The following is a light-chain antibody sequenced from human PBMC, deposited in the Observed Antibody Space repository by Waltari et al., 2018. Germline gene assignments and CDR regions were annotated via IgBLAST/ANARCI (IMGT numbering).Light chain of an antibody. CDR3: LQYNDWPPWT. V-gene: IGKV3-15*01. CDR2: GAS. Sequence: ELVMTQSPATRSASPGERATPSCRASQSVTSNLAWYQQKPGQAPRLLIFGASTRATDIPARFSGSGSGTEFTLTISSLQSEDFAVYYCLQYNDWPPWTFGQGTKVEIK. J-gene: IGKJ1*01. CDR1: QSVTSN.